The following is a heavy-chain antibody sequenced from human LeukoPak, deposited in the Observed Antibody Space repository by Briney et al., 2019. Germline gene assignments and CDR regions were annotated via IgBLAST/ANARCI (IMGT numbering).Heavy chain of an antibody. V-gene: IGHV1-18*01. CDR1: GYSFPSHG. CDR3: ARHFYGSGTYYHFDY. D-gene: IGHD3-10*01. CDR2: ISPYNDNT. J-gene: IGHJ4*02. Sequence: ASVKVSCKASGYSFPSHGISWVRQAPGQGPEWMGWISPYNDNTNYAQKLQGRATLTTDTSTSTAYMELRSLRSDDTAVYYCARHFYGSGTYYHFDYWGQGTLVTVSS.